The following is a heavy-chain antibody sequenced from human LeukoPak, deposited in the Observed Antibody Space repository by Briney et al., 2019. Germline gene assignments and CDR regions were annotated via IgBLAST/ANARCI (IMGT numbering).Heavy chain of an antibody. Sequence: PGGSLRLSCAASGITVSSNYMSWVRQPPGKGLEWIGEINHSGSTNYNPSLKSRVTISVDTSKNQFSLKLSSVTAADTAVYYCARRLGLYKPYTHYEPSRRNWFDPWGQGTLVTVSS. CDR1: GITVSSNY. J-gene: IGHJ5*02. CDR2: INHSGST. V-gene: IGHV4-34*01. CDR3: ARRLGLYKPYTHYEPSRRNWFDP. D-gene: IGHD1-14*01.